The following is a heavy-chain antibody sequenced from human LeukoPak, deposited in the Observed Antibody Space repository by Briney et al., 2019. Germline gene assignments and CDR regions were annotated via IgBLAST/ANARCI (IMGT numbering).Heavy chain of an antibody. CDR3: ARDLGYCSGGSCYTFDY. Sequence: GGSLRLSCAASGFTFSRYGMHWVRQAPGKGLEWVAVISYDGSNKYYADSVKGRFTISRDNSKNTLYLQMNSLRAEDTAVYYCARDLGYCSGGSCYTFDYWGQGTLVTVSS. J-gene: IGHJ4*02. D-gene: IGHD2-15*01. V-gene: IGHV3-30*03. CDR1: GFTFSRYG. CDR2: ISYDGSNK.